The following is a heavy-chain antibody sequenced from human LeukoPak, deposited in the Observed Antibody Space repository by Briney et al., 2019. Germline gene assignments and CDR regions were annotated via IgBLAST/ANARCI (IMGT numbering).Heavy chain of an antibody. D-gene: IGHD3-10*01. V-gene: IGHV4-34*01. CDR2: INHSGST. CDR3: AKHYMGSYDNRGLDY. CDR1: GGSFSGYY. J-gene: IGHJ4*02. Sequence: SETLSLTCAVYGGSFSGYYWSWIRQPPGKGLEWIGEINHSGSTNNNPSLKSRVTISVDTSKNQFSLKLSSVTAADTAVYYCAKHYMGSYDNRGLDYWGQGSLVTVSS.